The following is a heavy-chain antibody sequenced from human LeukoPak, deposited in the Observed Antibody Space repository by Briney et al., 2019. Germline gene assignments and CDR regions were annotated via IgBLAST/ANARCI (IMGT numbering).Heavy chain of an antibody. V-gene: IGHV1-2*02. CDR2: TNPDSGGT. CDR3: AVSSSPPIILAADY. J-gene: IGHJ4*02. CDR1: GYTLTGYY. Sequence: ASVKVSCKASGYTLTGYYMHWVRQAPGQGLEWMGWTNPDSGGTKYAQNFQGRVTMTRDTSISTAYMELSSLRSEDTAVYYCAVSSSPPIILAADYWGQGTLVTVSS. D-gene: IGHD2-2*01.